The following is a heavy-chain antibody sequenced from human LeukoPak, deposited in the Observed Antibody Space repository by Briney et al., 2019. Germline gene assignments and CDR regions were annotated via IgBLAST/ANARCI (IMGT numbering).Heavy chain of an antibody. J-gene: IGHJ2*01. CDR1: RFTFNRYA. V-gene: IGHV3-21*01. CDR3: AGSDTIGYIPREWDYWYFDL. D-gene: IGHD3-22*01. Sequence: GGSLTLSCAACRFTFNRYAMMWLPQAPGEGVEGVSSISSGSSYIYHALPVRGSFTIYRDNPKNSLYLQMNSLRAEDTAVYYCAGSDTIGYIPREWDYWYFDLWGRGTLVTVSS. CDR2: ISSGSSYI.